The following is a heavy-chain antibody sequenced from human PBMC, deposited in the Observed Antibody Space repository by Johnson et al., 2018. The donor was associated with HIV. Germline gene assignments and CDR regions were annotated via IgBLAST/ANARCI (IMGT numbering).Heavy chain of an antibody. Sequence: QEKLVESGGGVVQPGRSLRVSCAASGFTFSSYGMHWVRQAPGKGLEWVAVTSNDGSNKYYADSVKGRFTIYRDNFKNTLYLQMNGLRPEDTAVYYCARGPRHTYHYDSSGYSGAFDIWGQGTMVTVSP. CDR3: ARGPRHTYHYDSSGYSGAFDI. CDR1: GFTFSSYG. J-gene: IGHJ3*02. CDR2: TSNDGSNK. D-gene: IGHD3-22*01. V-gene: IGHV3-30*03.